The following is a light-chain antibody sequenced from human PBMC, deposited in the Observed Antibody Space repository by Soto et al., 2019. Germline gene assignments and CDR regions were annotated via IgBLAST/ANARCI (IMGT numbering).Light chain of an antibody. J-gene: IGKJ1*01. CDR1: QSISTW. Sequence: DIQMTQSPSTLSASVGDRVTITCRASQSISTWLAWYQQKPEKAPKLLIYKAASLESGVPSRFSGSGSGTESTLTNSSLQPDDSATYYWQQYIKRWTFGQGTKVEIK. CDR3: QQYIKRWT. V-gene: IGKV1-5*03. CDR2: KAA.